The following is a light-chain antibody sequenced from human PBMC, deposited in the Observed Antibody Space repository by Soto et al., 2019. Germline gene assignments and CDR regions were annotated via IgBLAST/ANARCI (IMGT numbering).Light chain of an antibody. V-gene: IGKV3-20*01. Sequence: EIVLTQSPGTLSLSPVEIATLSFRASQSVSSYYLAWYQQKPGQAPRLLIYAASSRATGIPDRFSGGGSGTDFTLTISRLEPEDFAVYYCQQCGSSPWTFGQGTKVDIK. CDR3: QQCGSSPWT. J-gene: IGKJ1*01. CDR2: AAS. CDR1: QSVSSYY.